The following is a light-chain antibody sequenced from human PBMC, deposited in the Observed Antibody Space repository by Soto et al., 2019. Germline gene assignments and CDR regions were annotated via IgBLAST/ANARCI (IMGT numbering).Light chain of an antibody. J-gene: IGLJ1*01. CDR1: SSDVGGYNY. CDR3: SSYTSSTPYV. Sequence: QSVLTQPASVSGSPGQAITISCTGTSSDVGGYNYVSWYQQQPGKAPKLMICEVSSRPSGVSDRFSGSKSGNTASLTISGLQAEDEADYYCSSYTSSTPYVFGTGTKVTVL. V-gene: IGLV2-14*01. CDR2: EVS.